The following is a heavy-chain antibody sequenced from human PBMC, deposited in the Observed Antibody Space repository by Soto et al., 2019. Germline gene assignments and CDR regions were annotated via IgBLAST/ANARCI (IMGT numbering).Heavy chain of an antibody. Sequence: SETLSLTCTVSGGSISSSSYYWGWIRQPPGKGLEWIGSIYYSGSTYYNPSLKSRVTRSVDTSKNQFSLKLSSVTAADTAVYYCARSRSITIFGVVPIDWFDPWGQGTLVTVSS. D-gene: IGHD3-3*01. CDR3: ARSRSITIFGVVPIDWFDP. J-gene: IGHJ5*02. CDR1: GGSISSSSYY. V-gene: IGHV4-39*01. CDR2: IYYSGST.